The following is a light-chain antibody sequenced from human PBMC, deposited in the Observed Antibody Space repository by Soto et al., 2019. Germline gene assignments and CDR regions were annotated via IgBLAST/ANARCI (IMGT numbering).Light chain of an antibody. CDR3: QQRSDWRFI. V-gene: IGKV3-11*01. CDR2: DAS. J-gene: IGKJ3*01. Sequence: EIVLTQSPATLSLSPGERATLSCRASQSVSNFLAWYQQKPGQGPRLLIYDASHRATGIPARFSGSGSGTDVTLTISSLEPEDFAVYYCQQRSDWRFIFGPGTKVDIK. CDR1: QSVSNF.